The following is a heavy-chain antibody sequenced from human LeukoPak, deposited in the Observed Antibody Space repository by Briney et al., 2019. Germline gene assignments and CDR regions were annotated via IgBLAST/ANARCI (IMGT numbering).Heavy chain of an antibody. Sequence: AGGSLRLSCAASGFTFSSYAMSWVRQAPGKGLEWVSAISGSGGSTYYADSVKGRFTISRDNSKNTLYLQMNSLRAEDTAVYYCAKDPVIAVAGTGYFDYWGQGTLVTVSS. D-gene: IGHD6-19*01. J-gene: IGHJ4*02. CDR1: GFTFSSYA. CDR3: AKDPVIAVAGTGYFDY. CDR2: ISGSGGST. V-gene: IGHV3-23*01.